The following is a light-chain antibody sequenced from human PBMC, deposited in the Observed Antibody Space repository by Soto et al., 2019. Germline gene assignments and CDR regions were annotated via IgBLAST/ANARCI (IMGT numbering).Light chain of an antibody. V-gene: IGLV2-14*01. CDR1: SSDVGNYDY. CDR3: SSYTTSTTLV. J-gene: IGLJ3*02. Sequence: QSVLTQPASVSGSPGQSITISCTGTSSDVGNYDYVSWYQQHPDKAPKLIVYAVSNRPSGVSNRFSGSKSGNTASLTISGLQAEDEADYYCSSYTTSTTLVFGGGTKLTVL. CDR2: AVS.